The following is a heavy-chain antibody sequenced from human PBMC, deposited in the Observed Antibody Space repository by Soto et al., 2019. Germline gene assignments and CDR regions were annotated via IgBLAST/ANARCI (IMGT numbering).Heavy chain of an antibody. CDR1: GFTFSDYG. V-gene: IGHV3-30*03. J-gene: IGHJ5*02. CDR2: ISYDGSNR. Sequence: AGGSLRLSCAASGFTFSDYGIHWVRQAPGKGLEWVAVISYDGSNRYYADSVEGRFTISRDNSNNLVSLQMNNLRAEDTALYYCARQGLPHLNSFDPWGQGTLVTVSS. D-gene: IGHD2-15*01. CDR3: ARQGLPHLNSFDP.